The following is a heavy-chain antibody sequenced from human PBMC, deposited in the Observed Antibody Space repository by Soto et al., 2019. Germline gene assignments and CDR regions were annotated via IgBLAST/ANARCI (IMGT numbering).Heavy chain of an antibody. CDR3: AKGGTRVGDGYEYYFDY. CDR1: GFTFGSYG. Sequence: GGSLRLSCAASGFTFGSYGMHWVRQAPGKGLEWVAVISYDGSNKYYADSVKGRFTISRDNSKNTLYLQMNSLRAEDTAVYYCAKGGTRVGDGYEYYFDYWGQGTLVTVSS. D-gene: IGHD5-12*01. V-gene: IGHV3-30*18. J-gene: IGHJ4*02. CDR2: ISYDGSNK.